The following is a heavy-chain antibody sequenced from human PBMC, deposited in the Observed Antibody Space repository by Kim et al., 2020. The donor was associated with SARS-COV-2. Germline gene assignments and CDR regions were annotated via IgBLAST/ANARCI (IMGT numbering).Heavy chain of an antibody. CDR1: GGSISPYD. CDR2: LYASGGN. CDR3: ARDDSRYFDL. V-gene: IGHV4-4*07. D-gene: IGHD2-21*02. Sequence: SETLSLTCTASGGSISPYDWSWIRQPAGKGLEWIGRLYASGGNTYNASLQNRVTMSVDTYRNQISLKLRSVTAADTAVYFCARDDSRYFDLWGRGSLVTV. J-gene: IGHJ2*01.